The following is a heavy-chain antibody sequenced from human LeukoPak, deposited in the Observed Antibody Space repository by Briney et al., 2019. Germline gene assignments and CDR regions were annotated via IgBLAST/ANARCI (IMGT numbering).Heavy chain of an antibody. CDR3: AGLVGRYSSGLYYYYFDY. CDR1: GGSISSSSYY. J-gene: IGHJ4*02. D-gene: IGHD3-22*01. CDR2: MYLSGTT. V-gene: IGHV4-39*07. Sequence: SETLSLTCTVSGGSISSSSYYWGWIRQPPGTGLEWIGEMYLSGTTHSNPSVKSRVTISIDKSKNQFFLNLSSVTAADTAVYYCAGLVGRYSSGLYYYYFDYWGQGTLVTVSS.